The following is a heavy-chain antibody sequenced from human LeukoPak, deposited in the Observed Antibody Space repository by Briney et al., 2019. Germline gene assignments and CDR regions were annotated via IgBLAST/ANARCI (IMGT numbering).Heavy chain of an antibody. J-gene: IGHJ4*02. CDR2: ISSSSSYI. CDR3: ARDWGSTVVRNFPSDYFDY. Sequence: GGSLRLSCAASGFTFSSYSMNWVRQAPGKGLEWVSSISSSSSYIYYADSVKGRFTISRDNAKNSLYLQMNSLRAEDTAVYYCARDWGSTVVRNFPSDYFDYWGQGTLVTVSS. V-gene: IGHV3-21*01. D-gene: IGHD4-23*01. CDR1: GFTFSSYS.